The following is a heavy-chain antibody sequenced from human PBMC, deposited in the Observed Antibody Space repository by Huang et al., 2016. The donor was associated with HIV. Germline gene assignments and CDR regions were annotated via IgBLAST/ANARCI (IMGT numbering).Heavy chain of an antibody. Sequence: QVRLVESGGCVVQPGASLTLSCSASGFPFGAYGMDWVRQAPGKGLEWGSFIRYDGNNDYLIGSVKGRFTISRDNSNNTLYLRMNSLRPEDTAGYYCVKERGSSRARSSFDFWGQGTSVIVSS. CDR1: GFPFGAYG. D-gene: IGHD6-13*01. CDR2: IRYDGNND. CDR3: VKERGSSRARSSFDF. J-gene: IGHJ3*01. V-gene: IGHV3-30*02.